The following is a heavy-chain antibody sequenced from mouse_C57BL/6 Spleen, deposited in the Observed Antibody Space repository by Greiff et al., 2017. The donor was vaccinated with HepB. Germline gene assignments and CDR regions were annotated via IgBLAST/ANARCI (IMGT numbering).Heavy chain of an antibody. D-gene: IGHD3-2*02. CDR2: IDPETGGT. Sequence: VQLQQSGAELVRPGASVTLSCKASGYTFTDYEMHWVKQTPVHGLEWIGAIDPETGGTAYNQKFKGKAILTADKSSSTAYMELRSLTSEDSAVYYCTRYPSDSSGYWGDYGGQGTTLTVSS. V-gene: IGHV1-15*01. CDR3: TRYPSDSSGYWGDY. CDR1: GYTFTDYE. J-gene: IGHJ2*01.